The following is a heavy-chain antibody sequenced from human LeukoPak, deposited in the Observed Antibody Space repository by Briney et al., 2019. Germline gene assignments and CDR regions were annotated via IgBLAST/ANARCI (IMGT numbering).Heavy chain of an antibody. D-gene: IGHD3-3*01. CDR1: GFTFSNAW. J-gene: IGHJ4*02. V-gene: IGHV3-15*05. CDR3: GISRWSGYCST. Sequence: GGSLRLSCAASGFTFSNAWMSWVRQAPGKGLEWVGRIKSKTDGGTTDCAAPVKGRFTISRDDSKNTLYLQMDSLRGEDTAIYFCGISRWSGYCSTWGQGTLVTVSS. CDR2: IKSKTDGGTT.